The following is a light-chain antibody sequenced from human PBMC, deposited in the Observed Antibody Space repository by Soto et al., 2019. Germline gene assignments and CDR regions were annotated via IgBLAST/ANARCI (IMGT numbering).Light chain of an antibody. CDR1: SSDVGGYNS. J-gene: IGLJ2*01. Sequence: QSVLTQPPSASGSPGQSVTISCTGTSSDVGGYNSVSWYQQHPGKAPKLMIYEVTKRPSGVPDRFSGSKSGNTASLTVSGLQAEDAADYYCSSYAGRNNLVFGGGTKLTVL. CDR3: SSYAGRNNLV. V-gene: IGLV2-8*01. CDR2: EVT.